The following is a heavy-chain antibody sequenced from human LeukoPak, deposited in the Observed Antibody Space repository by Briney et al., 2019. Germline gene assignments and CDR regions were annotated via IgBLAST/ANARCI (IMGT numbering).Heavy chain of an antibody. D-gene: IGHD3-16*01. V-gene: IGHV3-66*01. Sequence: GGSLRLSCAASGFSVSVNYMSWVRQAPGKGLEWVSVLFASGYSKYADSVKGRFTISRNNSKNTLYLQMNSLRAEDTAVYYCARGGGNCLDYWGQGTLVAVSS. CDR2: LFASGYS. J-gene: IGHJ4*02. CDR3: ARGGGNCLDY. CDR1: GFSVSVNY.